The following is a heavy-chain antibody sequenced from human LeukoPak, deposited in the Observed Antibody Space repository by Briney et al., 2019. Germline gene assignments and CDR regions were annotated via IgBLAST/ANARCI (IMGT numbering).Heavy chain of an antibody. V-gene: IGHV4-61*01. Sequence: TSETLSLTCTVSGGSVSGGSYYWSWIRQPPGKGLEWIGYIYYSGSTNYNPSLKSRVTISVDTSKNQFSLKLSSVTAADTAVYYCARDTSGPGHFDYWGQGTLVTVSS. D-gene: IGHD7-27*01. CDR2: IYYSGST. J-gene: IGHJ4*02. CDR1: GGSVSGGSYY. CDR3: ARDTSGPGHFDY.